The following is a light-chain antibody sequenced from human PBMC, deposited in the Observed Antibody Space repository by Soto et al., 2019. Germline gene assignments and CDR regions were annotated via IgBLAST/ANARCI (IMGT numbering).Light chain of an antibody. V-gene: IGLV2-11*01. CDR1: SSDVGAYNY. CDR3: SSYTRSTTLV. CDR2: DVS. Sequence: QSALTQPRSVSGSPGQSVTISCTGTSSDVGAYNYVSWFQQHPGKAPKLMMSDVSKRPSGVPDRFSGSKSGTTASLTISGLQAEDEADYYCSSYTRSTTLVFGTGTKLTVL. J-gene: IGLJ1*01.